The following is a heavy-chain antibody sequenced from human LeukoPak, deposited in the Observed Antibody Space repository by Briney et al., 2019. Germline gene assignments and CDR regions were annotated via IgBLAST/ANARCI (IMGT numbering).Heavy chain of an antibody. CDR2: IKHDGSEK. CDR1: GFTLSDNW. V-gene: IGHV3-7*01. D-gene: IGHD2-15*01. CDR3: ARARYLNS. Sequence: GGSLGLSCVGSGFTLSDNWMTWVRLAPGWGLEWVANIKHDGSEKNYVDSVKGRFTISRDNAKNSVYLQMDRLRAEDTAVYYCARARYLNSWGQGTLVTVSS. J-gene: IGHJ4*02.